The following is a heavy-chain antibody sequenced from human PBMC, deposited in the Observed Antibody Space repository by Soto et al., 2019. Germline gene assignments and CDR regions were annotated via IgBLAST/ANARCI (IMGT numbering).Heavy chain of an antibody. J-gene: IGHJ3*02. V-gene: IGHV3-30-3*01. CDR1: GFTFSSYA. CDR3: ARDPPVVVVAATLFCDAFDI. CDR2: ISSDGSNK. D-gene: IGHD2-15*01. Sequence: QVQLVESGGGVVQPGRSLRLSCAASGFTFSSYAMHWVRQAPGKGLAWVAGISSDGSNKYYADSVKGRFTISRDNSKNTLYLQMNSMRAEDTAVYSCARDPPVVVVAATLFCDAFDIWGQGTMVTVSS.